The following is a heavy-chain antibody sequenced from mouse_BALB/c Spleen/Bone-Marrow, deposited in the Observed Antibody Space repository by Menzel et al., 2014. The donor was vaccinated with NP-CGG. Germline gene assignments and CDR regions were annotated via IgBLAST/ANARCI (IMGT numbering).Heavy chain of an antibody. CDR3: ARSLLLRPDY. CDR1: GFTFSSFG. CDR2: ISSGSSTI. J-gene: IGHJ2*01. Sequence: EVKVEESGGGLVQPGGSRKLSCAASGFTFSSFGTHWVRQAPEKGLEWVAYISSGSSTIYYADTVKGRFTISRDNPKNTLFLQMTSLRSEDTAMYYCARSLLLRPDYWGQGTTLTVSS. D-gene: IGHD1-1*01. V-gene: IGHV5-17*02.